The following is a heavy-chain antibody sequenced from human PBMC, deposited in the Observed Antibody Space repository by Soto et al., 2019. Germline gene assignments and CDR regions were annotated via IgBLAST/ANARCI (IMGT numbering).Heavy chain of an antibody. Sequence: PGCSPRLCCASSGFTDDDCAMNLVRQAPGKGLEWVSGISWNSGSIGYADSVKGRFTISRDNAKNSLYLQMNSLRAEDTALYYCAKGGRSIAVAGEVDVYYYGMDVWGQGTTVTVSS. J-gene: IGHJ6*02. V-gene: IGHV3-9*01. CDR2: ISWNSGSI. CDR1: GFTDDDCA. D-gene: IGHD6-19*01. CDR3: AKGGRSIAVAGEVDVYYYGMDV.